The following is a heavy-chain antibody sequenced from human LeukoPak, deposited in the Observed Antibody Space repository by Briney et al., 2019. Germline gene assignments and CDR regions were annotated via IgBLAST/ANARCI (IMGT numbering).Heavy chain of an antibody. D-gene: IGHD3-22*01. V-gene: IGHV4-4*07. Sequence: SETLSLTCTVSGGSISSYYWSWIRQPAGKGLEWIGRIHTSGSTNYNPSLKSRVTMSVDTSKNQFSLKLSSVTAADTAVYYCARNRYVYDSSGYYYYFDYWGQGTLVTVSS. J-gene: IGHJ4*02. CDR2: IHTSGST. CDR3: ARNRYVYDSSGYYYYFDY. CDR1: GGSISSYY.